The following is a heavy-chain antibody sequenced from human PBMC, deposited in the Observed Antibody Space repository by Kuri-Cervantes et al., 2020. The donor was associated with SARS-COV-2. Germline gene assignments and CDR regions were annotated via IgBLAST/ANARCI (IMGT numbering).Heavy chain of an antibody. Sequence: GGSLRLSCAASGFTFNTYSMDWVRQAPGKGLEWVSSISSRSIYIKYADSVKGRFTISRDDAKKSLYLQMNSLRAEDTAMYFCARDYGSESRFDFWGQGSLVTVSS. V-gene: IGHV3-21*01. CDR1: GFTFNTYS. J-gene: IGHJ4*02. CDR2: ISSRSIYI. D-gene: IGHD3-10*01. CDR3: ARDYGSESRFDF.